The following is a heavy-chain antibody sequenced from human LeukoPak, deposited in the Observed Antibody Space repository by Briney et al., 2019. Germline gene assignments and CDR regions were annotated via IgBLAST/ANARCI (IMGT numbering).Heavy chain of an antibody. CDR2: AYYSGST. Sequence: SETLSLTCTVSGDSISSGDYYWSWIRQPPGKGLEWIGYAYYSGSTYYNPSLKSRVTISVDTSKNQFPLKLSSVTAADTAVYYCARVDCSGGSCYYPSWFDPWGQGTLVTVSS. D-gene: IGHD2-15*01. CDR3: ARVDCSGGSCYYPSWFDP. V-gene: IGHV4-30-4*01. CDR1: GDSISSGDYY. J-gene: IGHJ5*02.